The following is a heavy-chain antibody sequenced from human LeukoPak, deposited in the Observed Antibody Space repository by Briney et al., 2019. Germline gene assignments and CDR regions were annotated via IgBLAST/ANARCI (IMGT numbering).Heavy chain of an antibody. J-gene: IGHJ4*02. CDR2: ISSSSSTI. CDR1: GFTVSSNY. D-gene: IGHD3-10*01. CDR3: ARALWFGETFPAY. V-gene: IGHV3-48*01. Sequence: GGSLRLSCAASGFTVSSNYMSWVRQAPGKGLEWVSSISSSSSTIYYADSVKGRFTISRDNAKNSLYLQMNSLRAEDTAVYYCARALWFGETFPAYWGQGTLVTVSS.